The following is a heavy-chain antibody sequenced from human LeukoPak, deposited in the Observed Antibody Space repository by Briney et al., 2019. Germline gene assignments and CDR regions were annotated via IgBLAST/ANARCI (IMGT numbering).Heavy chain of an antibody. J-gene: IGHJ4*02. V-gene: IGHV1-46*01. CDR1: GYTFTTYA. D-gene: IGHD3-22*01. CDR3: ARGTAGYYYDSSGFLS. CDR2: INPSGGST. Sequence: GASVKVSCKASGYTFTTYAMHWVRQAPGQGLEWMGIINPSGGSTSYAQKFQGRVTMTRDTSTSTVYMELSSLRSEDTAVYYCARGTAGYYYDSSGFLSWGQGTLVTVSS.